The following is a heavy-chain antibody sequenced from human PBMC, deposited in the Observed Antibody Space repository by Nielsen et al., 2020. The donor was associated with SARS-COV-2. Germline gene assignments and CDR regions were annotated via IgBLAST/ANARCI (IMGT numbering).Heavy chain of an antibody. V-gene: IGHV1-69*06. J-gene: IGHJ5*02. Sequence: SVKVSCKASGYTFTSYAISWVRQAPGQGLEWMRGIIPIFGTANYAQKFQGRVTITADKSTSTAYMELSSLRSEDTAVYYCARGRWDVVVVTAIPNWFDPWGQGTLVTVSS. CDR1: GYTFTSYA. D-gene: IGHD2-21*02. CDR2: IIPIFGTA. CDR3: ARGRWDVVVVTAIPNWFDP.